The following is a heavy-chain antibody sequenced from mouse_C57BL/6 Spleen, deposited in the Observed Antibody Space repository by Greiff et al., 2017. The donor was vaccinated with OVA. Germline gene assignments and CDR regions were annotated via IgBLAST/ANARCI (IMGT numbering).Heavy chain of an antibody. CDR3: ARHTQNDYSFAY. V-gene: IGHV5-9*01. J-gene: IGHJ3*01. D-gene: IGHD2-4*01. Sequence: EVQLVESGGGLVKPGGSLKLSCAASGFTFSSYTMSWVRQTPEKRLEWVATISGGGGNTYYPDSVKGRFTISRDNAKNTLYLQMSSLRSEDTALYYCARHTQNDYSFAYWGQGTLVTVSA. CDR1: GFTFSSYT. CDR2: ISGGGGNT.